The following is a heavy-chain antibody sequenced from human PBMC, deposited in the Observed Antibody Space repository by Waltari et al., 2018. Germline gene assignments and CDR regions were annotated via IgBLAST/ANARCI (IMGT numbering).Heavy chain of an antibody. J-gene: IGHJ4*02. CDR1: GYTFTDYY. CDR3: ARGGPTIFGVLITKRFDY. V-gene: IGHV1-2*06. Sequence: QVQLVQSGAEVKKPGASVQVSCKASGYTFTDYYMPWVRQAPGQGREWMGRINPNSGGTNYTQKFQGRVTMTRDTSISTADMELSRLRSDDTAVYYCARGGPTIFGVLITKRFDYWGQGTLVTVSS. D-gene: IGHD3-3*01. CDR2: INPNSGGT.